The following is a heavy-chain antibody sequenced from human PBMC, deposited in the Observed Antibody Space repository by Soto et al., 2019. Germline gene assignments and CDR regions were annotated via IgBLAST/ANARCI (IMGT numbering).Heavy chain of an antibody. CDR3: ARDAYYDFWSGVPVDAFDI. D-gene: IGHD3-3*01. CDR2: FNPTSGST. J-gene: IGHJ3*02. Sequence: ASVKVSCKASGYTFINYYIHWVRQAPGQGLEWMGIFNPTSGSTNYAQKFQGGVTLTMDTSTRTVYMELSSLRFDDTAVYYCARDAYYDFWSGVPVDAFDIWGQGTMVTVSS. CDR1: GYTFINYY. V-gene: IGHV1-46*01.